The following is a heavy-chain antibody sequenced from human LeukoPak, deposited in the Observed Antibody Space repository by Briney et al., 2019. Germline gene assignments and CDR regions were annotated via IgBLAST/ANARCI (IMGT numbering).Heavy chain of an antibody. CDR3: ARVGSQWLVQRPTDY. V-gene: IGHV1-2*02. Sequence: GASVKVSCKASGYTFTGYYMHWVRQAPGQGLEWMGWINPNSCGTNYPQKFQGRGTITRDTSISTDYMELSRLRSDDTAVYYCARVGSQWLVQRPTDYWGQGTLVTVSS. D-gene: IGHD6-19*01. CDR1: GYTFTGYY. CDR2: INPNSCGT. J-gene: IGHJ4*02.